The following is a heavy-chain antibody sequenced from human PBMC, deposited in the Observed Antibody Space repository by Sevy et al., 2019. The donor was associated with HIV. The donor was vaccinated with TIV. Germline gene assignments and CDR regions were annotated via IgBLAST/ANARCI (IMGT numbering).Heavy chain of an antibody. CDR3: ARERMDAFDI. V-gene: IGHV3-30-3*01. CDR1: GFTFSSYA. CDR2: RSYDGSNK. Sequence: GGSLRLSCAASGFTFSSYAMHWVRQAPGKGLEWVAGRSYDGSNKYYADSVKGRFTISRDNSKNTLYLQMNSLRAEDTAVYYCARERMDAFDIWGQGTMVTVSS. J-gene: IGHJ3*02.